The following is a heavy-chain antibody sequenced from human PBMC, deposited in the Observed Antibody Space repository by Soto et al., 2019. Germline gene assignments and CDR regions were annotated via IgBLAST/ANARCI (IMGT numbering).Heavy chain of an antibody. CDR3: ARKRSYYYGSGSYSYYYGMDV. CDR1: GGSISSSNW. D-gene: IGHD3-10*01. V-gene: IGHV4-4*01. CDR2: IYHSGST. J-gene: IGHJ6*02. Sequence: SETLSLTCAVSGGSISSSNWWSWVRQPPGKGLEWIGEIYHSGSTNYNPSLKSRVTISVDKSKNQFSLKLSSVTAADTAVYCCARKRSYYYGSGSYSYYYGMDVWGQGTTVTVSS.